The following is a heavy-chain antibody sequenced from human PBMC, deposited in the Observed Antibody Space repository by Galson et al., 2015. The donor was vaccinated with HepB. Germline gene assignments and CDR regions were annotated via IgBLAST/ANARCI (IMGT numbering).Heavy chain of an antibody. V-gene: IGHV1-46*01. CDR3: AREAPDIGTSGKDY. Sequence: SVKVSCKAFGYTFTTYHMHWVRQAPGQGLEWMGFINPDGGATSYALKFQGRLTMTRDTSTRTVCMQLSSLKSDDTAVYYCAREAPDIGTSGKDYWGQGTLVTVSS. CDR1: GYTFTTYH. CDR2: INPDGGAT. D-gene: IGHD2-8*01. J-gene: IGHJ4*02.